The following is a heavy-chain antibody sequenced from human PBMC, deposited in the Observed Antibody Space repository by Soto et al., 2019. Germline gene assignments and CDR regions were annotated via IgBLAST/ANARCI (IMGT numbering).Heavy chain of an antibody. CDR3: AREVTVFGVIIPTPMDV. J-gene: IGHJ6*02. D-gene: IGHD3-3*01. V-gene: IGHV3-48*03. CDR1: GVTFSGYE. CDR2: ISVSGSTI. Sequence: GALRLSCPASGVTFSGYEMNWVRQAPGKGLEWISYISVSGSTIYYADSVKGRFTISRDNAKKSLYLQMNSLRAEDTAVYYCAREVTVFGVIIPTPMDVWGQGTTVPDSS.